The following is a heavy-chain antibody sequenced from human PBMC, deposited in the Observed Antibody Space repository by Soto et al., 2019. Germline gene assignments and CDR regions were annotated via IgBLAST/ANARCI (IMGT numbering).Heavy chain of an antibody. Sequence: SETLSLTCTVSGGSVSTGNYNWSWVRQTPGKVLEWIGNIFFTGSTHYNPSLTSRVTISVDTSKNHFSLELRSVTAADTAVYYCARDGHGMDVWGQGTTVTVSS. J-gene: IGHJ6*02. V-gene: IGHV4-61*03. CDR2: IFFTGST. CDR1: GGSVSTGNYN. CDR3: ARDGHGMDV.